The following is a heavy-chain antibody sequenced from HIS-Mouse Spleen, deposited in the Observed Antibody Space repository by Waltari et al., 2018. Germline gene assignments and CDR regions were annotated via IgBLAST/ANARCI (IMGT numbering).Heavy chain of an antibody. CDR2: INPTSGGT. D-gene: IGHD3-10*01. V-gene: IGHV1-2*02. Sequence: QVQLVQSGAEVKKPGASVKVSCKASGYTFTGYYMHWVRQAPGQGLKGMGWINPTSGGTNYAQKFQGRVTMTRDTSISTAYMELSRLRSDDTAGYYCARGSTMVRGVIDYWGQGTLVTVSS. CDR1: GYTFTGYY. J-gene: IGHJ4*02. CDR3: ARGSTMVRGVIDY.